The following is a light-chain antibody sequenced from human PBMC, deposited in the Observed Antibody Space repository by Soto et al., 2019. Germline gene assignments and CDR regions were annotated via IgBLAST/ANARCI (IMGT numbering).Light chain of an antibody. V-gene: IGKV2-28*01. Sequence: DIVMTQSPLSLPVTPGEPASISCRSSQSLLHSNGYNYLDWYLQKPGQSPQLLIYLGSNRASGVPDRFSGSGSCTDFKLKISRVEAEDVGVYYCMQALQSPLTFGGGTKVEI. J-gene: IGKJ4*01. CDR3: MQALQSPLT. CDR2: LGS. CDR1: QSLLHSNGYNY.